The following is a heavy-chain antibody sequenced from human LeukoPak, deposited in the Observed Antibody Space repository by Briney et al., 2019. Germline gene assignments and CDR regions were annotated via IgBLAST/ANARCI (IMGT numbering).Heavy chain of an antibody. CDR1: GGTFSSYA. D-gene: IGHD6-13*01. J-gene: IGHJ4*02. V-gene: IGHV1-69*05. Sequence: ASVKVSCKASGGTFSSYAISWVRQAPGQGLEWMGGIIPIFGTANYARKFQGRVTITTDESTSTAYMELSSLRSEDTAVYYCAREVKSSSFGPEGPSSSWSPYYFDYWGQGTLVTVSS. CDR2: IIPIFGTA. CDR3: AREVKSSSFGPEGPSSSWSPYYFDY.